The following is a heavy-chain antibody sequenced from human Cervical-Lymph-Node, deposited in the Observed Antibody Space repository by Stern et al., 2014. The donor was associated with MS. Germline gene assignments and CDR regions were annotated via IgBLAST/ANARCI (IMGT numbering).Heavy chain of an antibody. V-gene: IGHV2-5*09. CDR2: IYWDDDK. Sequence: QVPLRESGPTLVKPTQTLTLTCTFSGFSLTTSGVGVGCIRQSPGKALEWLAVIYWDDDKRYGPSLESRLTITKDTSKNQVVLTMTNMDPVDTATYYCAQRIAAPTKNYFDFWGQGTLVTVSS. CDR1: GFSLTTSGVG. D-gene: IGHD5-24*01. J-gene: IGHJ4*02. CDR3: AQRIAAPTKNYFDF.